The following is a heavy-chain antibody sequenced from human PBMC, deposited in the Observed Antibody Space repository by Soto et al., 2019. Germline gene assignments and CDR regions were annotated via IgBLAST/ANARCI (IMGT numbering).Heavy chain of an antibody. J-gene: IGHJ6*03. D-gene: IGHD2-8*01. CDR1: GYTFTSYD. V-gene: IGHV1-8*01. CDR2: MNSNIGNT. Sequence: ASVKVSCKASGYTFTSYDINWVRQATGQGLEWMGWMNSNIGNTGYAQKFQGSVTMTRNTSISTAYMELSSLRSEDTSVYYCARGLGMDYYYYYMDVWGKGTTVTVSS. CDR3: ARGLGMDYYYYYMDV.